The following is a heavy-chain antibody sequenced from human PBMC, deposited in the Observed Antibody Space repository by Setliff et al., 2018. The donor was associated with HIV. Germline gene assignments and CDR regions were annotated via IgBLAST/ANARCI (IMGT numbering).Heavy chain of an antibody. J-gene: IGHJ5*02. V-gene: IGHV1-18*01. Sequence: VSCKASGYTFTSYGISWVRQAPGQGLEWMGWISAYNGNTNYAQKLQGRVTMTTDTSTSTAYMELRSLRSDDTAVYYCARAQYPHYNFWSGYSPTGFDPWGQGTLVTVSS. CDR2: ISAYNGNT. CDR1: GYTFTSYG. D-gene: IGHD3-3*01. CDR3: ARAQYPHYNFWSGYSPTGFDP.